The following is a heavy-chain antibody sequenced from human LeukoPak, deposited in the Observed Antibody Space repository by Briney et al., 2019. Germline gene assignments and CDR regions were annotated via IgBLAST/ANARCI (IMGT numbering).Heavy chain of an antibody. CDR3: TIYSGGDCQWLR. CDR1: GFNVSSNY. CDR2: IYSGGST. J-gene: IGHJ4*02. V-gene: IGHV3-66*01. Sequence: GGSLRLSWAASGFNVSSNYISWVRQAPGKGLEWVSVIYSGGSTYYADSVRGRFTISRDNSKNTLYLQMNSLRAEDTAVYYCTIYSGGDCQWLRWRQGTLVTVSS. D-gene: IGHD2-21*02.